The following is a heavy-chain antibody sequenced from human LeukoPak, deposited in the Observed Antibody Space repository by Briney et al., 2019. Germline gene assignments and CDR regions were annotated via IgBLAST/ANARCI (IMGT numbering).Heavy chain of an antibody. CDR2: IDPTTVAT. D-gene: IGHD2-15*01. CDR1: GYTFTAYY. Sequence: ASVKVSCKASGYTFTAYYIHWVRQAPGQGLEWMGWIDPTTVATNYAQKFQDRVMMTRDTSISTVYMELRRLRSDDTAVYYCARGRYCSGGSCYWRGSWFDPWGQGTLVTVSS. CDR3: ARGRYCSGGSCYWRGSWFDP. J-gene: IGHJ5*02. V-gene: IGHV1-2*02.